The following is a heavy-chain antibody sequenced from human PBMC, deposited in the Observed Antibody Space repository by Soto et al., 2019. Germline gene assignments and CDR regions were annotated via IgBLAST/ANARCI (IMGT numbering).Heavy chain of an antibody. V-gene: IGHV1-18*04. Sequence: QAQLVQSGAEVKKPGASVKVSCKFSGYNFINYGMTWVRQAPGQGLEWMGWISGSNGATKYAQRFQARLTLTTDTSTDPAYMERRSLRLDDTAVYYCARDSKWLIINGNWFDSWGQGTLVTVSS. J-gene: IGHJ5*01. D-gene: IGHD5-12*01. CDR3: ARDSKWLIINGNWFDS. CDR2: ISGSNGAT. CDR1: GYNFINYG.